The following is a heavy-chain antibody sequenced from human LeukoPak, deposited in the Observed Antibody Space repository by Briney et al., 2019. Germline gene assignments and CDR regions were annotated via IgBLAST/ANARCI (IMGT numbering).Heavy chain of an antibody. D-gene: IGHD5-24*01. CDR1: GGSITSAGYY. J-gene: IGHJ5*02. CDR3: ARERRDVYNQP. CDR2: IYYSGST. V-gene: IGHV4-31*03. Sequence: SQTLSLTCTVPGGSITSAGYYWSWIRQHPGKGLEWIGYIYYSGSTYYNPSLKSRVTISVDTSKNQFSLKLSAVTAADTAVYYCARERRDVYNQPWGQGTLVTVSS.